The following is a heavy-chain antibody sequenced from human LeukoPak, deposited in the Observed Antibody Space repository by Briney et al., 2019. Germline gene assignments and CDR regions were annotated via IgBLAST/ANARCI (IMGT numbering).Heavy chain of an antibody. D-gene: IGHD2-2*01. CDR3: ARHRHCSSTSCYAFDY. CDR1: GYSFTSYW. J-gene: IGHJ4*02. V-gene: IGHV5-51*01. Sequence: GESLKISCKGSGYSFTSYWIGWVRQMPGKGLEWMGIIYPGDSDTRYSPSFQGQVTISADKSISTAYLQWSSLKASDTAMYYCARHRHCSSTSCYAFDYWSQGTLVTVSS. CDR2: IYPGDSDT.